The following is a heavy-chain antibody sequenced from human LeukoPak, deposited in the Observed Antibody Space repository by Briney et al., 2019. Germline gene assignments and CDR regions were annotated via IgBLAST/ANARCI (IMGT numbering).Heavy chain of an antibody. CDR2: INAGNGHT. D-gene: IGHD2-2*01. V-gene: IGHV1-3*01. CDR1: GYTFTSYA. Sequence: ASVTVSCKASGYTFTSYAMHWVRQAPGQRLEWMGWINAGNGHTKHSQTFQGRVTITRDTSASTAYMELSSLRSEDTAVYYCARVQSAYCTNTCCYGGYFDYWGQGTLVTVSS. CDR3: ARVQSAYCTNTCCYGGYFDY. J-gene: IGHJ4*02.